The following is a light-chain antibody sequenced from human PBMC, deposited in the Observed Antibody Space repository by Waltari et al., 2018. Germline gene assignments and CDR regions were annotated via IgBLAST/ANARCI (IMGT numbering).Light chain of an antibody. J-gene: IGKJ4*01. CDR3: QHYNNRPLT. Sequence: EIVMTQAPVTLSVSPGERATLFCRASQSVSSNLAWYQQKPGRGPRLLISGASIRATGIPARFTGSGSGTEFTLTISRLQSEDFAVYFCQHYNNRPLTFGGGTKVEI. CDR1: QSVSSN. V-gene: IGKV3-15*01. CDR2: GAS.